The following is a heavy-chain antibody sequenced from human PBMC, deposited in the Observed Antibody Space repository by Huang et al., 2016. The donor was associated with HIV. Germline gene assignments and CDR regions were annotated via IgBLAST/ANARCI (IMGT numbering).Heavy chain of an antibody. CDR1: TFTFGAYW. CDR3: ATKTAGMDI. CDR2: IKQEETEK. J-gene: IGHJ6*02. Sequence: VESGGRSVQPGGSIRLSCVGSTFTFGAYWMSWGGQLPGKGLEWVANIKQEETEKYYVDSGKGRFNISRDNAKKVLLLEMDALRVEDTAIYFCATKTAGMDIWGQGTTVIVSS. V-gene: IGHV3-7*01.